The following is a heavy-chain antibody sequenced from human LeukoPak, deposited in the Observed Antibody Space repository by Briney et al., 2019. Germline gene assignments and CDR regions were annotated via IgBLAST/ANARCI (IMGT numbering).Heavy chain of an antibody. Sequence: ASVKVSCKASGYTFTSYYMHWVRQAPGQGLEWMGIINPSGGSTSYAQKFQGRVTMTRDTSTSTVYMELSSLRSEDTAVYYCARGGPVGRVVTAIRHDAFDIWGQGTMVTVSS. CDR2: INPSGGST. CDR1: GYTFTSYY. V-gene: IGHV1-46*01. J-gene: IGHJ3*02. D-gene: IGHD2-21*02. CDR3: ARGGPVGRVVTAIRHDAFDI.